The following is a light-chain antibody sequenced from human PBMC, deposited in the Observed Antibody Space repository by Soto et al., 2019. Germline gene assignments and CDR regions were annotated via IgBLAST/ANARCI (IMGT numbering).Light chain of an antibody. V-gene: IGKV1-5*03. Sequence: DIQMTQSPSTLSASVGDRVTITCRASQSISSWLAWYQQKPGQAPKLLIYKASSLESGVPSRFSGSGSGTEFTLTITSLQPDDFATYYCQQYNIYSLTFGQGTKVEIK. CDR3: QQYNIYSLT. CDR2: KAS. CDR1: QSISSW. J-gene: IGKJ1*01.